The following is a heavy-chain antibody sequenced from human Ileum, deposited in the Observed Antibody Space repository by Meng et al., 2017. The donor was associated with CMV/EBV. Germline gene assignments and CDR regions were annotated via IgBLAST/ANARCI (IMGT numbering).Heavy chain of an antibody. CDR3: ARDGPGHWNSDAFDI. D-gene: IGHD1-7*01. V-gene: IGHV3-7*01. CDR1: GFPFSSYW. Sequence: GGSLRLSCAASGFPFSSYWMSWVRQVPGKGLEWVANIMQDGREEYYVDSVKGRFTISKDNAENSLYLQRNSLRAEDTAVYYCARDGPGHWNSDAFDIWGQGTMVTVSS. J-gene: IGHJ3*02. CDR2: IMQDGREE.